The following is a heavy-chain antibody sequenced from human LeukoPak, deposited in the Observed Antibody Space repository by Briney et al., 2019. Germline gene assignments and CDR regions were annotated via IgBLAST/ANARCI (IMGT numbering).Heavy chain of an antibody. CDR2: VNPNSGGT. CDR1: GYMITAYY. CDR3: ARVQLWPPGLDY. J-gene: IGHJ4*02. D-gene: IGHD5-18*01. V-gene: IGHV1-2*02. Sequence: ASVKVSCKASGYMITAYYIHWVRQAPGQGLEWMGWVNPNSGGTNYAQKFQGRVTMTRDTSISTAYMELSRLRSDDTAVYYCARVQLWPPGLDYWGQGTLVTVSS.